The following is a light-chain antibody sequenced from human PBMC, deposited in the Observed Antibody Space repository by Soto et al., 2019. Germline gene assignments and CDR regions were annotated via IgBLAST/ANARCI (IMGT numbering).Light chain of an antibody. CDR3: QVWDSSTDDLYV. V-gene: IGLV3-21*02. Sequence: SYDLTQPPSVSVAPGQTAIVTCYGNNIGSNSVHWYQQKPGRAPVLVVYADSDRPSGVPERFSGSNSGNTATLTISRVEAGDEADYYCQVWDSSTDDLYVFGPGTKVTVL. CDR1: NIGSNS. CDR2: ADS. J-gene: IGLJ1*01.